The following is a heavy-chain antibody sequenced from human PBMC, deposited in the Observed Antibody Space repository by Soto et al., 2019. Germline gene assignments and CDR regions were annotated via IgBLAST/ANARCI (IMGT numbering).Heavy chain of an antibody. CDR3: ARDSLRGRYCSSTSCHRDPRNYYYYGMDV. D-gene: IGHD2-2*01. Sequence: QVQPQESGPGLVKPSQTLSLTCTVSGGSISSGGYYWSWIRQHPGKGLEWIGYIYYSGSTYYNPSLKSRVTISVDTSKNQFSLKLGSVTAADTAVYYCARDSLRGRYCSSTSCHRDPRNYYYYGMDVWGQGTTVTVSS. CDR2: IYYSGST. CDR1: GGSISSGGYY. J-gene: IGHJ6*02. V-gene: IGHV4-31*03.